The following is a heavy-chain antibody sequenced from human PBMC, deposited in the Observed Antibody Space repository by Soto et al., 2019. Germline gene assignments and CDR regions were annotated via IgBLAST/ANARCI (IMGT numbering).Heavy chain of an antibody. CDR3: ARDRKGYWYFDL. Sequence: QVQLQESGPGLVKPSQTLSLTCTVSGDSISSGDYYWAWVRQPPGKGLEWIGYIYYRGSTYYNPSLKSRVTISLDTSKNQFSLKLNSVTAADTAVYYCARDRKGYWYFDLWGRGTLVTVSS. CDR2: IYYRGST. V-gene: IGHV4-30-4*01. CDR1: GDSISSGDYY. J-gene: IGHJ2*01.